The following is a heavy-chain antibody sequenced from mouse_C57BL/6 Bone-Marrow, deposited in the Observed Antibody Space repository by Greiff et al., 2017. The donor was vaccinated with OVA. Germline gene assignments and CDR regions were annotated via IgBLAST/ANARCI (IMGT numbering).Heavy chain of an antibody. CDR1: GYSFTDYN. J-gene: IGHJ1*03. D-gene: IGHD1-1*01. V-gene: IGHV1-39*01. CDR3: AGYYYGSSLGYFDV. CDR2: INPNYGTT. Sequence: VQLKESGPELVKPGASVKISCKASGYSFTDYNMNWVKQSNGKSLEWIGVINPNYGTTSYNQKFKGKATLTVDQSSSTAYMQLNSLTSEDSAVYYCAGYYYGSSLGYFDVWGTGTTVTVSS.